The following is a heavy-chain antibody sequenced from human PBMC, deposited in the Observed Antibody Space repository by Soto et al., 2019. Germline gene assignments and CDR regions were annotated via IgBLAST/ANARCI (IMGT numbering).Heavy chain of an antibody. CDR3: AKGVVREPAYFDY. CDR1: GFTFSAFA. D-gene: IGHD3-10*01. J-gene: IGHJ4*02. CDR2: ISYDGRNE. Sequence: VQLVESGGGLVKPGGSLRLSCAASGFTFSAFAMYWVRQAPGKGLEWVALISYDGRNEDYAESVRGRFTISRDNSKNTLYLDMDRLSAEDSAVYFCAKGVVREPAYFDYWGQGTLVTVSS. V-gene: IGHV3-30*18.